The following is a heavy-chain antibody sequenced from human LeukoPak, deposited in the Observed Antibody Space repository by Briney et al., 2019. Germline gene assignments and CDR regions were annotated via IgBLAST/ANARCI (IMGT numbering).Heavy chain of an antibody. D-gene: IGHD3-3*01. V-gene: IGHV3-30*18. CDR2: ISYDGSDK. CDR1: GFTFSNYG. J-gene: IGHJ4*02. CDR3: AKVGNDFWSGFDY. Sequence: GGSLRLSCAASGFTFSNYGMHWVRQTPGKGLEWVAVISYDGSDKYYVDSVKGRFTISRDNSKNTLYLQMNSLRAEDTAVYYCAKVGNDFWSGFDYWGQGTLVTVSS.